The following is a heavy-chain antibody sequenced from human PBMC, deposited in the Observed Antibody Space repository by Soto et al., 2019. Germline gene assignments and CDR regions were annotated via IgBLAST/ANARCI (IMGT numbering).Heavy chain of an antibody. V-gene: IGHV1-2*02. Sequence: GGPLKGSLQASGYTFTDYHLPRGRQAPGQGLECMGWINPNSGGTNYAQKFQGRVTMTRDTSTSTAYMELTAADTAVYYCARAGAGTRRAFDYWGQGTLVTVSS. J-gene: IGHJ4*02. CDR1: GYTFTDYH. CDR2: INPNSGGT. CDR3: ARAGAGTRRAFDY. D-gene: IGHD6-19*01.